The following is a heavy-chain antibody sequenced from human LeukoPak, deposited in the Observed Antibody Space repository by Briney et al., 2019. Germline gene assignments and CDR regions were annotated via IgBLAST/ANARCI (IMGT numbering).Heavy chain of an antibody. CDR1: GFTFSSYS. Sequence: GGSLRLSCAASGFTFSSYSMNWVRQAPGKGLEWVSHIGRGITYADSVKGRFTISRDNTKNTLFLQMNSLRAEDTAVYYCARDSPRITSGNFLYYFDYWGQGTLVTVSS. CDR3: ARDSPRITSGNFLYYFDY. J-gene: IGHJ4*02. CDR2: IGRGI. V-gene: IGHV3-48*04. D-gene: IGHD3-10*01.